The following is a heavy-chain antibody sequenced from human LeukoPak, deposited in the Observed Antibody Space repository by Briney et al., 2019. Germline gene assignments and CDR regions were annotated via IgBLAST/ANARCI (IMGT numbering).Heavy chain of an antibody. CDR2: INPNSGGT. Sequence: ASVKVSCKASGYTFTGYYMHWVRQAPGQGLEWMGWINPNSGGTNYAQKFQGRVTMTRDTSISTAYMELSSLRSEDTAVYYCAREYSGSYYYYYYMDVWGKGTTVTVSS. V-gene: IGHV1-2*02. CDR1: GYTFTGYY. D-gene: IGHD1-26*01. CDR3: AREYSGSYYYYYYMDV. J-gene: IGHJ6*03.